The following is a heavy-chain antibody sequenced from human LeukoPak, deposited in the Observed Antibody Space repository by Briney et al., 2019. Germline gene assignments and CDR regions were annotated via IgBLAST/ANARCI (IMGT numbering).Heavy chain of an antibody. Sequence: SETLSLTCTVSDGSISSGSYYWSWIRQPAGKGLEWIGRIYASGSTNYNPSLKSRVTISVDTSKNQFSLKLSSVTAADTAVYYCARDWDYFDYWGQGTLVTVSS. CDR3: ARDWDYFDY. D-gene: IGHD1-26*01. J-gene: IGHJ4*02. CDR2: IYASGST. CDR1: DGSISSGSYY. V-gene: IGHV4-61*02.